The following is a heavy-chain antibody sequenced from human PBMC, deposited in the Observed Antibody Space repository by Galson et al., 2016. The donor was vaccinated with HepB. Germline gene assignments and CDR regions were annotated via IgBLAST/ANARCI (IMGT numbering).Heavy chain of an antibody. D-gene: IGHD2-21*02. Sequence: SLRLSCAASGFTFSRYGMHWVRQAPGKGLEWVAVISYDGGDKHYADSVKGRPTVSRDNSMNTLFLQMNSLRVEDTAVYYCAKLDCGRDCPRDDWGQGTQVTVS. J-gene: IGHJ4*02. V-gene: IGHV3-30*19. CDR1: GFTFSRYG. CDR3: AKLDCGRDCPRDD. CDR2: ISYDGGDK.